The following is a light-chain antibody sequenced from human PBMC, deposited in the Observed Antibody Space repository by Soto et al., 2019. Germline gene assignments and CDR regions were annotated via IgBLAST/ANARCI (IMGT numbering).Light chain of an antibody. Sequence: DIQLTQPPSTLSASVGDRVTITCRASQTIRTWLAWYQQKPGKAPKLLIYDASSLQSGVPSRFSGSGSGTEFTLTISSLQPDDFASYYGQQYNTYPWTFGQGTKVEIK. CDR1: QTIRTW. J-gene: IGKJ1*01. CDR2: DAS. V-gene: IGKV1-5*01. CDR3: QQYNTYPWT.